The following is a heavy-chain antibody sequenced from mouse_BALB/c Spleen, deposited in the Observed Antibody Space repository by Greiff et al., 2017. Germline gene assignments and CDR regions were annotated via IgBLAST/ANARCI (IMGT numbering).Heavy chain of an antibody. CDR3: TRNLLYGNYWCFDV. J-gene: IGHJ1*01. CDR2: INPSNGGT. V-gene: IGHV1S81*02. D-gene: IGHD2-10*02. Sequence: QVQLKESGAELVKPGASVKLSCKASGYTFTSYYMYWVKQRPGQGLEWIGEINPSNGGTNFNEKFKSKATLTVDKSSSTAYMQLSSLTSEDSAVYYCTRNLLYGNYWCFDVWGAGTTVTVSS. CDR1: GYTFTSYY.